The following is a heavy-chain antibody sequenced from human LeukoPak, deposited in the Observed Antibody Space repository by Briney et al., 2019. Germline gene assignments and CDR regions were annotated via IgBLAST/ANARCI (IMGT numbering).Heavy chain of an antibody. V-gene: IGHV3-9*01. Sequence: GGSLRLSCAASGFTFDDYAMHWVRQAPGKGLEWVSGISWNSGSIGYADTVKGRFTISRDNAKNSLYLQMNSLRPEDTALYYCAKDTRRGWLASVYFLHWGQGNLVTASS. CDR3: AKDTRRGWLASVYFLH. CDR2: ISWNSGSI. J-gene: IGHJ1*01. CDR1: GFTFDDYA. D-gene: IGHD6-19*01.